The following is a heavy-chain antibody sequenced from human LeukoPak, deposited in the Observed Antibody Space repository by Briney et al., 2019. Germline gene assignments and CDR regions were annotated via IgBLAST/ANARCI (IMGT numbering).Heavy chain of an antibody. CDR1: GFTFSSYS. V-gene: IGHV3-21*01. Sequence: GGSLRLSCAASGFTFSSYSMNWVRQAPGKGLEWVSSISSSSSYIYYADSVKGRFTISRDNAKNSLYLQMNSLRAEDTAVYYCARGSLLVGATDYWGQGTLVTVSS. CDR3: ARGSLLVGATDY. CDR2: ISSSSSYI. D-gene: IGHD1-26*01. J-gene: IGHJ4*02.